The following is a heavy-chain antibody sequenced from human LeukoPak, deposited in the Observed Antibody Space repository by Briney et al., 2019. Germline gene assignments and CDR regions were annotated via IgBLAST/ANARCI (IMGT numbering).Heavy chain of an antibody. CDR1: GYTFTSYT. V-gene: IGHV1-69*02. CDR3: ARGSDSSGWYHY. J-gene: IGHJ4*02. CDR2: IIPILGIA. D-gene: IGHD6-19*01. Sequence: ASVKVSCKASGYTFTSYTISWVRQAPGQGLEWMGRIIPILGIANYAQKFQGRVTITADKSTSTAYMELSSLRSEDTAVYYCARGSDSSGWYHYWGQGTLVTVSS.